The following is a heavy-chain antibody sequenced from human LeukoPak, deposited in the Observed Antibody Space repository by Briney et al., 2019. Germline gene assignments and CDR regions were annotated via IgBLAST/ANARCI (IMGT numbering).Heavy chain of an antibody. V-gene: IGHV4-39*01. Sequence: SETLSLTCAVSGGSISTTRHYWGWIRQPPGKGLEWIGNMYYGGSTYSNPSLRSRVTIYVDTAKNQFSLKLSSVTAADTAVYYCARVLKYSRSYYCDYWGQGTLVTVSS. CDR2: MYYGGST. CDR3: ARVLKYSRSYYCDY. D-gene: IGHD1-26*01. CDR1: GGSISTTRHY. J-gene: IGHJ4*02.